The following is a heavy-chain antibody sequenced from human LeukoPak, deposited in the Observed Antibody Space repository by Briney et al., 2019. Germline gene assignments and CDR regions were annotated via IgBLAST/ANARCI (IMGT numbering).Heavy chain of an antibody. D-gene: IGHD1-26*01. CDR1: GYTFTSYY. Sequence: ASVKVSCKASGYTFTSYYMHWVRQAPGQGLEWMGIINPSGGSTSYAQKFQGRVTMTRDTSTSTVYMELSSLRSEDTAVYYCAGEVGSPPYFDYWGQGTLVTVSS. J-gene: IGHJ4*02. CDR2: INPSGGST. CDR3: AGEVGSPPYFDY. V-gene: IGHV1-46*01.